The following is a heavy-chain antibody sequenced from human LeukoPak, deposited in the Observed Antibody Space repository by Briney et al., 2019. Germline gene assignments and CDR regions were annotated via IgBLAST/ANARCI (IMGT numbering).Heavy chain of an antibody. D-gene: IGHD3-10*01. Sequence: SQTLSLTCAISGDSVSSNDAAWNWIRQSPSRGLEWLGRTYYRSKWSYDYAVSMKSRITINPDTSKNQFSLQLNSVTPEDTAVYYCARENTMVRGVINPLDYWGQGTLVTVSS. CDR1: GDSVSSNDAA. J-gene: IGHJ4*02. V-gene: IGHV6-1*01. CDR3: ARENTMVRGVINPLDY. CDR2: TYYRSKWSY.